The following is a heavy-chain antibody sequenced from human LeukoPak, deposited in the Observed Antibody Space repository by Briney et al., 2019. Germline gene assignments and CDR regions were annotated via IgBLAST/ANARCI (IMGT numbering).Heavy chain of an antibody. CDR1: GGTFSSYA. CDR3: ARSPQIYDFWSGYYKITEFWFDP. D-gene: IGHD3-3*01. CDR2: IIPIFGTA. V-gene: IGHV1-69*13. Sequence: SVKVSCKASGGTFSSYAISWVRQAPGQGPEWMGGIIPIFGTADYAQKFQGRVTITADESTSTAYMELSSLRSEDTGVYYCARSPQIYDFWSGYYKITEFWFDPWGQGTLVTVSS. J-gene: IGHJ5*02.